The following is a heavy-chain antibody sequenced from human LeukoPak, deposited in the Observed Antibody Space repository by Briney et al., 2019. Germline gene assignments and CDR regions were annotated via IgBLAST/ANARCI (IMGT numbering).Heavy chain of an antibody. CDR3: ARDRDYGGNRDAFDI. Sequence: ASVKVSCKAPGGTFSSYAISWVRQAPGQGLEWMGGIIPIFGTGKYAQKFQGRVTITTDESTSTAYMELSSLRSEDTAVYYCARDRDYGGNRDAFDIWGQGTMVTVSS. V-gene: IGHV1-69*05. D-gene: IGHD4-23*01. CDR2: IIPIFGTG. CDR1: GGTFSSYA. J-gene: IGHJ3*02.